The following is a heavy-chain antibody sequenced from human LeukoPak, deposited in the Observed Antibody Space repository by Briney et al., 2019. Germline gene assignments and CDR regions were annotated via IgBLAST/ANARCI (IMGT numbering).Heavy chain of an antibody. CDR1: GFSFNNYW. Sequence: GGSLRLSCAASGFSFNNYWMSWVRQAPGKGLEWVANIKQDGSEKHYVDSVKGRFTVSRDNSKNTLYLQMNSLRAEDTAVYYCAKGDISSWSLEYWGQGTLVTVSS. CDR3: AKGDISSWSLEY. J-gene: IGHJ4*02. V-gene: IGHV3-7*01. CDR2: IKQDGSEK. D-gene: IGHD6-13*01.